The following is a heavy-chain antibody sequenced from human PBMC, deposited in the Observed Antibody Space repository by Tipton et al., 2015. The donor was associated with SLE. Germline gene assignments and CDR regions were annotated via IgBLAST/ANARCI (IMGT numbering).Heavy chain of an antibody. CDR1: GFTFDDYA. CDR3: AKVGTGTRGLDI. CDR2: ISWNSDGI. D-gene: IGHD1-1*01. J-gene: IGHJ3*02. Sequence: SLRLSCATSGFTFDDYAIDWVRQVSGKGLEWVAGISWNSDGIGYADSVKGRFTISRDSAKNSVYLQMNSLRTEDTALYYCAKVGTGTRGLDIWGQGTMVTVSS. V-gene: IGHV3-9*01.